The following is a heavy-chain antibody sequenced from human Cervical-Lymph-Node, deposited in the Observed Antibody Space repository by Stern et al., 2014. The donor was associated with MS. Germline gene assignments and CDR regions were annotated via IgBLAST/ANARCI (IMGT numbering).Heavy chain of an antibody. CDR2: IYHSGST. D-gene: IGHD3-3*02. Sequence: QVQLQESGPGLVKPSGTLSLTCAVSGASISSGNWWTWVRQPPGKGLEWIGEIYHSGSTNYNPSFKSRVSMSLDKSKNQISLKWRSVTAADTAVYYCARDPFLEWLDDWGQGTTVTVSS. J-gene: IGHJ6*02. CDR1: GASISSGNW. V-gene: IGHV4-4*02. CDR3: ARDPFLEWLDD.